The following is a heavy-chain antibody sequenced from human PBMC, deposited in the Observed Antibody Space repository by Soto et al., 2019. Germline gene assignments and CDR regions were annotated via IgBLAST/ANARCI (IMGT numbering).Heavy chain of an antibody. D-gene: IGHD2-21*02. CDR2: IIPIFGTA. CDR3: ATEGDSNSYYGMDV. Sequence: QGQLVQSGAKVKKPGSSVKVSCKASGGTFSSYAISWVRQAPGQGLEWMGGIIPIFGTANYAQKFQGRVTITADESTSTAYMELSSLRSQDTAVYYCATEGDSNSYYGMDVWGQGTTVTVSS. V-gene: IGHV1-69*01. J-gene: IGHJ6*02. CDR1: GGTFSSYA.